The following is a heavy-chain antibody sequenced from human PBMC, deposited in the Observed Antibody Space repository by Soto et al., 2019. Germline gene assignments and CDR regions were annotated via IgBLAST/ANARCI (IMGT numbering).Heavy chain of an antibody. D-gene: IGHD2-21*02. CDR1: GYRFTGYG. CDR2: INPKSGAT. CDR3: VYSGAKSNYGGDDYFQYGLDV. Sequence: QVQLVQSGAEVKKPGAALKVSCKAAGYRFTGYGLHWVRQAPGQGLQWMGWINPKSGATDYAQKFQGRVTMTREMSANTAYLELSGLRSDDTTDDTAVYSGAKSNYGGDDYFQYGLDVWGQGTTVTVSS. J-gene: IGHJ6*02. V-gene: IGHV1-2*02.